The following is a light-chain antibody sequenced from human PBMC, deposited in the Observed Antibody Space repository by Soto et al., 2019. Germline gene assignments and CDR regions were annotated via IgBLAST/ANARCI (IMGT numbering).Light chain of an antibody. CDR2: GNS. CDR3: QSYDSSLSGVV. Sequence: QSALTQPPSVSGAPGQRVTISCTGSSSNIGAGYDVQWYQQFPGTAPKVLIYGNSNRPSGVPDRFSGSKSGTSASLAITGLQAEDEADYYCQSYDSSLSGVVFGGGTKLTVL. J-gene: IGLJ2*01. CDR1: SSNIGAGYD. V-gene: IGLV1-40*01.